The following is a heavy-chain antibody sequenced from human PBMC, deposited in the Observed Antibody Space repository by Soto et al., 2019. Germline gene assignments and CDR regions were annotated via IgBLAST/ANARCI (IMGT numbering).Heavy chain of an antibody. V-gene: IGHV3-33*01. Sequence: QVQLVESGGGVVQPGRSLRLSCAASGFTFSSYGMHWVRQAPGKGLEWVAVIWYDGSNKYYADSVKGRFTISRDNSKNTLYLQMNSLRAEDTAVYYCARDLKGSSSLMYYYYGMDVWGQGTTVTVSS. J-gene: IGHJ6*02. D-gene: IGHD6-13*01. CDR2: IWYDGSNK. CDR3: ARDLKGSSSLMYYYYGMDV. CDR1: GFTFSSYG.